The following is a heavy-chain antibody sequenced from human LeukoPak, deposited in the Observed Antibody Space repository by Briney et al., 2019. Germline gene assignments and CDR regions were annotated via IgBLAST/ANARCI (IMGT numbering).Heavy chain of an antibody. V-gene: IGHV3-21*01. Sequence: PGGSLRLSCVASGFTLRSYWMGWLRQAPGKGLEWVSSISSSSSYIYYADSVKGRFTISRDNAKNSLYLQMNSLRAEDTAVYYCAIDSSGYYRNWGQGTLVTVSS. CDR3: AIDSSGYYRN. CDR1: GFTLRSYW. J-gene: IGHJ4*02. CDR2: ISSSSSYI. D-gene: IGHD3-22*01.